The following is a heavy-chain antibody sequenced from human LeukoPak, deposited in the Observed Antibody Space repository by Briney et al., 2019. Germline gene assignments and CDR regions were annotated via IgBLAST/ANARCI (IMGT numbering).Heavy chain of an antibody. CDR2: ISSSGGTI. CDR1: GFTFSSYE. Sequence: GGSLRLSCAASGFTFSSYEMNWVRQAPGKGLEWVSYISSSGGTIFYADSVKGRFTISRDNAKNSLYLQMNSLRAEDTAVYYCARSPSGSGNLWFDPWGQGTLVTVSS. V-gene: IGHV3-48*03. CDR3: ARSPSGSGNLWFDP. D-gene: IGHD3-10*01. J-gene: IGHJ5*02.